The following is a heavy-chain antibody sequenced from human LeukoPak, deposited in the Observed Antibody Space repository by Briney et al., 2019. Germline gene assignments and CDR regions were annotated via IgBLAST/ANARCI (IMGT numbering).Heavy chain of an antibody. J-gene: IGHJ4*02. CDR2: INHSGSA. CDR1: GGSFSGYY. Sequence: SETLSLTCAVYGGSFSGYYWSWIRQPPGKGLEWIGEINHSGSANYNPSLKSRVTMSVDTSKNQFSLKLSSVTAADTAVYYCARDKALRDGYNGFDYWGQGTLVTVSS. D-gene: IGHD5-24*01. CDR3: ARDKALRDGYNGFDY. V-gene: IGHV4-34*01.